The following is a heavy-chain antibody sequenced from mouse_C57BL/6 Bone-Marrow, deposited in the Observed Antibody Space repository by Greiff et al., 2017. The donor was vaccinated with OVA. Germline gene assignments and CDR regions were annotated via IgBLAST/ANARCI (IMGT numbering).Heavy chain of an antibody. V-gene: IGHV1-5*01. Sequence: VQLQQSGTVLARPGASVKMSCKTSGYTFTSYWMHWVKQRPGQGLEWIGAIYPGNSDTSYNQKFKGKAKLNAVTSASTAYMELSSLTNEDSAVYYCTNSYYYGSSHWYFDVWGTGTTVTVSS. D-gene: IGHD1-1*01. CDR3: TNSYYYGSSHWYFDV. CDR1: GYTFTSYW. J-gene: IGHJ1*03. CDR2: IYPGNSDT.